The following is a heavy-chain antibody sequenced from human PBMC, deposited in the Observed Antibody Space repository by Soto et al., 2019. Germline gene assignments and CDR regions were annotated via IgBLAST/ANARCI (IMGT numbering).Heavy chain of an antibody. D-gene: IGHD1-26*01. J-gene: IGHJ2*01. V-gene: IGHV3-74*01. Sequence: EVQLVESGGGLVQPGGSLRLSCAASGFTFSSYWMHWVRQAPGKGLVWVSRINSDGSSTNYADSVKGRFTISRDNAKNTLYLQMNSLRAEDTAVSYCARGGSLNWYFDLWGRGTLVTVSS. CDR2: INSDGSST. CDR1: GFTFSSYW. CDR3: ARGGSLNWYFDL.